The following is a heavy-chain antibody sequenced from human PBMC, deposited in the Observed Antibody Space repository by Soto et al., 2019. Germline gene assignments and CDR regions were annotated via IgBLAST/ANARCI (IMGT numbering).Heavy chain of an antibody. Sequence: SVKVSCKASGGTFSSYAISWVRQAPGQGLEWMGGIIPIVGTANYAQKFQGRVTITADESTSTAYMELSSLRSEDTAVYYCARGTYDYVWGSYRPNYFDYWGQGTLVTVSS. D-gene: IGHD3-16*02. CDR1: GGTFSSYA. J-gene: IGHJ4*02. CDR3: ARGTYDYVWGSYRPNYFDY. CDR2: IIPIVGTA. V-gene: IGHV1-69*13.